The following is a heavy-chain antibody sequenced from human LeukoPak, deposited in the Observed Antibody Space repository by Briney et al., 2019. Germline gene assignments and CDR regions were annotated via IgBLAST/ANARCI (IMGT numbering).Heavy chain of an antibody. CDR2: ISSSSSYI. Sequence: GGSLRLSCAASGFTFSNYSMNWVRQAPGKGLEWVSFISSSSSYIYYADSVKGRFTISRDNAKNSLYLQMNSLRAEDTAVYYCARSIGGGPRGYSYGMRYYYYMDVWGKGTTVTVSS. V-gene: IGHV3-21*01. D-gene: IGHD5-18*01. CDR1: GFTFSNYS. CDR3: ARSIGGGPRGYSYGMRYYYYMDV. J-gene: IGHJ6*03.